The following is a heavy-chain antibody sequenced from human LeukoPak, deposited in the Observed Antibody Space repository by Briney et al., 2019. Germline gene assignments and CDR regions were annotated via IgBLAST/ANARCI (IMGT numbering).Heavy chain of an antibody. CDR3: ATSQSSVAGIVGD. CDR2: ISGSGSNK. J-gene: IGHJ4*02. D-gene: IGHD6-19*01. CDR1: GFTFSDYF. Sequence: GGSLRLSCAASGFTFSDYFMTWIRQAPGKGLEWVSYISGSGSNKYYADSVKSRFTISRDNAKNSLYLQMNSLRVEDTAVYYCATSQSSVAGIVGDWGQGTLVTVSS. V-gene: IGHV3-11*04.